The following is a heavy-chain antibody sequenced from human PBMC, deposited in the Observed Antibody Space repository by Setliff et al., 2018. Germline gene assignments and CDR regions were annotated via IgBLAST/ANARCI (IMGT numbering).Heavy chain of an antibody. J-gene: IGHJ6*03. CDR3: AREGRSSTRGWYMDA. V-gene: IGHV4-39*07. CDR1: GDSMNSGVYY. CDR2: VYHRGST. Sequence: PSETLSLTCTVSGDSMNSGVYYWAWIRQPPGKGLEWIATVYHRGSTDYKPSLKSRATISVDTSKNQFSLKLTSMTAADTAVYFCAREGRSSTRGWYMDAWGKGTSVTVSS. D-gene: IGHD2-2*01.